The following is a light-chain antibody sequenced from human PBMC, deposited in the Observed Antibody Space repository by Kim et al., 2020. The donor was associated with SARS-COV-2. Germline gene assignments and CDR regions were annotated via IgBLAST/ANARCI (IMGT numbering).Light chain of an antibody. V-gene: IGKV3-20*01. CDR2: AAS. CDR1: HSVSTTY. CDR3: QHYETSPPSYI. J-gene: IGKJ2*01. Sequence: PGESAPPPSRASHSVSTTYLGWSQQNTAQAPRLLFYAASNRATGIPHRFSGSGSGTDFTLTISRLEPEDFAVYFCQHYETSPPSYIFGRGTKLEI.